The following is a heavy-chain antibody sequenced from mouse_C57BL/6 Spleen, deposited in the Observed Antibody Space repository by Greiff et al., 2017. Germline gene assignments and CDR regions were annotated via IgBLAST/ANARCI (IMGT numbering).Heavy chain of an antibody. Sequence: QVHVKQSGAELVKPGASVKLSCKASGYTFTEYTIHWVKQRSGQGLEWIGWFYPGSGSIKYNEKFKDKATLTADKSSSTVYMELSRLTSEDSAVYVCARHAGGQLRLHYFDYWGQGTTLTVSS. J-gene: IGHJ2*01. CDR2: FYPGSGSI. CDR1: GYTFTEYT. V-gene: IGHV1-62-2*01. CDR3: ARHAGGQLRLHYFDY. D-gene: IGHD3-2*02.